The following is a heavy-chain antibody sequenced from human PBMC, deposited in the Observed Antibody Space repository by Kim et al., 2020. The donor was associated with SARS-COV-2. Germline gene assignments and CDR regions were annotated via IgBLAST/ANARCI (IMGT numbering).Heavy chain of an antibody. CDR3: ARIRFGEVGDYYFDY. CDR1: GGSISSYY. J-gene: IGHJ4*02. D-gene: IGHD3-10*01. Sequence: SETLSLTCTVSGGSISSYYWSWIRQPPGKGLEWIGYIYYSGSTNYNPSLKSRVTISVDTSKNQFSLKLSSVTAADTAVYYCARIRFGEVGDYYFDYWGQGTLVTVSS. CDR2: IYYSGST. V-gene: IGHV4-59*13.